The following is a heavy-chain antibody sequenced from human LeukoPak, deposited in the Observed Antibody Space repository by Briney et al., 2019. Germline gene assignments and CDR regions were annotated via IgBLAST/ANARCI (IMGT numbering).Heavy chain of an antibody. V-gene: IGHV4-34*01. CDR1: GGSFSGYY. CDR3: ARASSIAAAGNYYYYYMDV. CDR2: INHSGST. Sequence: SETLSLTCAVYGGSFSGYYWSWIRQPPGEGLEWIGEINHSGSTNYNPSLKSRVTISVDTSKNQFSLKLSSVTAADTAVYYCARASSIAAAGNYYYYYMDVWGKGTTVTVSS. D-gene: IGHD6-13*01. J-gene: IGHJ6*03.